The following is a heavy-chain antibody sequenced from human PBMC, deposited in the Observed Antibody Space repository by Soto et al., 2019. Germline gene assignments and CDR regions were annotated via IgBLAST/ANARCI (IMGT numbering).Heavy chain of an antibody. CDR3: ARDRGLEAGDYNYYYYGMDV. V-gene: IGHV1-69*01. D-gene: IGHD4-17*01. CDR1: GGTFSSYA. Sequence: QVQLVQSGAEVKKPGSSVKVSCKASGGTFSSYAISWVRQAPGQGLEWMGGIIPIFGTANYAQKFQGRVKITADESTSTAYMELSSLRSEDTAVYYCARDRGLEAGDYNYYYYGMDVWGQGTTVTVSS. CDR2: IIPIFGTA. J-gene: IGHJ6*02.